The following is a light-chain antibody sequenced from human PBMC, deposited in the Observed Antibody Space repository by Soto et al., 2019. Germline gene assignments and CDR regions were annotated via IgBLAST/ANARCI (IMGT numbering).Light chain of an antibody. V-gene: IGKV3-11*01. Sequence: EIELTQSPATLSLSPGERATLSCRASQSVSTYLAWYQQKPCQAPRLLIDDASNKATGIPARFSGSGSGTDFPLTIGRLELEDFAVYYCRQRSKGLTFGEGTRLDIK. CDR1: QSVSTY. J-gene: IGKJ5*01. CDR3: RQRSKGLT. CDR2: DAS.